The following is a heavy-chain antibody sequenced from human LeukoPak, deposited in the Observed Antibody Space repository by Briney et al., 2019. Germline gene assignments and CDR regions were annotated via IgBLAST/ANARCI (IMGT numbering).Heavy chain of an antibody. Sequence: PGGSLRLSCAASGFTFSSYWMSWVRQAPGKGLEWVANIKQDGSEKYYVDSVKGRFTISRDNSKNTLYLQMNSLRAEDTAVYYCARADSVTRFDYWGQGTLVTVSS. CDR2: IKQDGSEK. D-gene: IGHD4-17*01. V-gene: IGHV3-7*03. CDR3: ARADSVTRFDY. CDR1: GFTFSSYW. J-gene: IGHJ4*02.